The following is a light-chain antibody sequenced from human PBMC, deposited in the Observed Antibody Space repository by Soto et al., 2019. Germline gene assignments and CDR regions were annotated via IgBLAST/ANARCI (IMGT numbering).Light chain of an antibody. Sequence: EVVLTQSPGTLSLSPGERATLSCRASQIVSSSHLAWYQQKPGQAPRLLMNGASTRATGTPDRFSGRGSGTDFSLTISRLEPEDFAVYYCQHYGISLWTFGQGTKVEIK. CDR2: GAS. CDR1: QIVSSSH. J-gene: IGKJ1*01. V-gene: IGKV3-20*01. CDR3: QHYGISLWT.